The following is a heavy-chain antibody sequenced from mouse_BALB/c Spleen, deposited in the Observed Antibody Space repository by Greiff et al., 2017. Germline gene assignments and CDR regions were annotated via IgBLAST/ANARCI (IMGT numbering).Heavy chain of an antibody. CDR3: ILPAMDY. CDR1: GFNIKDYY. Sequence: DVQLQESGAELVRSGASVKLSCTASGFNIKDYYMHWVKQRPEQGLEWIGWIDPENGDTEYAPKFQGKATMTADTSSNTAYLQLSSLTSEDTAVYYCILPAMDYWGQGTSVTVSS. J-gene: IGHJ4*01. CDR2: IDPENGDT. V-gene: IGHV14-4*02.